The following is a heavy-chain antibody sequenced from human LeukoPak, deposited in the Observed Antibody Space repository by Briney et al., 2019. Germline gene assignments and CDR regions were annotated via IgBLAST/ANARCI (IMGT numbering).Heavy chain of an antibody. CDR1: GFTVSSNY. CDR2: LYSGGNT. V-gene: IGHV3-53*01. Sequence: GGSLRLSCAASGFTVSSNYMSWVRQAPRNGLEGVSVLYSGGNTYYADSMKGPFTISRDNSKNTLYLQMNSLRAEDTAVYYCARDPPVCTTSCLDYWGQGTLVTVSS. J-gene: IGHJ4*02. D-gene: IGHD2-2*01. CDR3: ARDPPVCTTSCLDY.